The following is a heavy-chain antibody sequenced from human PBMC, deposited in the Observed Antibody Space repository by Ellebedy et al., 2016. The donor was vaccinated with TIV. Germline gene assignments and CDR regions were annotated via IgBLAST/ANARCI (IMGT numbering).Heavy chain of an antibody. Sequence: MPSETLSLTCAVYGGSLRGNYLSWIRQPPGTGLEWIGELNHRGRSDSNPSLKSRVTISVDTSKNQFSLKLSSVTAADTAVYYCARGDIVATGPMVFWGQGTLVTVSS. J-gene: IGHJ4*02. CDR2: LNHRGRS. CDR1: GGSLRGNY. V-gene: IGHV4-34*01. CDR3: ARGDIVATGPMVF. D-gene: IGHD5-12*01.